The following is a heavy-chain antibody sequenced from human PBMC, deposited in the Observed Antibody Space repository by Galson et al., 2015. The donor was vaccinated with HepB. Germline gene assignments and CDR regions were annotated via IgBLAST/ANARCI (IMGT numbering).Heavy chain of an antibody. D-gene: IGHD3-9*01. J-gene: IGHJ3*02. CDR1: RFTFSTYW. V-gene: IGHV3-7*03. CDR2: IKQDGSEK. Sequence: SLRLSCAVSRFTFSTYWMSWVRQAPGKGLEWVANIKQDGSEKNYVDSVKGRFTISRDNAKNSLYLQMNSLKTEDTAVYYCTTKGTITIFTEHAFDIWGQGTMVTVSS. CDR3: TTKGTITIFTEHAFDI.